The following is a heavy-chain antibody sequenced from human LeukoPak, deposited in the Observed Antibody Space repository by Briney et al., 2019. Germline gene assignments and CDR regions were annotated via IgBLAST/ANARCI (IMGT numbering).Heavy chain of an antibody. Sequence: PSETLSLTCTVSGGSISSSSYYWGWIRQPPGKGLEWIGSIYYSGSTYYNPSLKSRVTLSVDTSKNQFSLKLSSVTAADTAVYYCARVTAYDGSGYYKYYFDYWGQGTLVTVSS. J-gene: IGHJ4*02. CDR1: GGSISSSSYY. CDR3: ARVTAYDGSGYYKYYFDY. V-gene: IGHV4-39*01. CDR2: IYYSGST. D-gene: IGHD3-22*01.